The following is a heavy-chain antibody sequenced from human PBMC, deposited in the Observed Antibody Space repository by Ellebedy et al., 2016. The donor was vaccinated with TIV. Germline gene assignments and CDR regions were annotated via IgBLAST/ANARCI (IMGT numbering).Heavy chain of an antibody. J-gene: IGHJ5*02. CDR3: ARNPANTGNFDP. Sequence: AASVKVSCKASGYTFTDYDINWVRQATGQGLEWVGWMNPNSGHTGYAQNFQGRFTMTRDTSISTAYMELSSLNSDDTAVYFCARNPANTGNFDPWGQGTLVTVSS. D-gene: IGHD1-14*01. V-gene: IGHV1-8*01. CDR1: GYTFTDYD. CDR2: MNPNSGHT.